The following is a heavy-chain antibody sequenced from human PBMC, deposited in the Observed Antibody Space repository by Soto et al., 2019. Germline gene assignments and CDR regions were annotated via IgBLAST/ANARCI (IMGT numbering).Heavy chain of an antibody. CDR2: IWYDGSNK. V-gene: IGHV3-33*01. CDR1: GFTFSSYG. J-gene: IGHJ4*02. D-gene: IGHD6-19*01. CDR3: ARDSSGWYDRVYFDY. Sequence: GGSLRLSCAASGFTFSSYGMHWVRQAPGKGLEWVAVIWYDGSNKYYADSVKGRFTISRDNSKNTLYLQMNSLRAEYTAVYYCARDSSGWYDRVYFDYWGQGTLVTVSS.